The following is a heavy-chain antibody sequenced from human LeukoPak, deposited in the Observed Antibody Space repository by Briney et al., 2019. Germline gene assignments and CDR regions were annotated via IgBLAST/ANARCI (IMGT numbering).Heavy chain of an antibody. V-gene: IGHV1-69*04. CDR3: ARDRTPIVVVPAAIPCLSG. J-gene: IGHJ4*02. CDR2: IIPIIGIA. CDR1: GGTFSSYT. D-gene: IGHD2-2*02. Sequence: SSVKVSCKASGGTFSSYTISWVRQAPGQGLEWMGRIIPIIGIANYAQKFQGRVTITADKSTSTAYMELSSLRSEDTAVYYCARDRTPIVVVPAAIPCLSGWGQGTLVTVSS.